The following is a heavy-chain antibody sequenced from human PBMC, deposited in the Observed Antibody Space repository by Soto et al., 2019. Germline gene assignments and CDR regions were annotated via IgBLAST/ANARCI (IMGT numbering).Heavy chain of an antibody. CDR3: ARVWVVAAKAYWYFDL. D-gene: IGHD2-15*01. CDR1: GFTFSSYS. Sequence: GSMTPSCAASGFTFSSYSMKWVRQAPGKGLEWVSSISSSSSDIYYADSVKGRFTISRDNAKNSLYLQMNSLRAEDTAVYYCARVWVVAAKAYWYFDLWGRGTMVTVSS. J-gene: IGHJ2*01. V-gene: IGHV3-21*01. CDR2: ISSSSSDI.